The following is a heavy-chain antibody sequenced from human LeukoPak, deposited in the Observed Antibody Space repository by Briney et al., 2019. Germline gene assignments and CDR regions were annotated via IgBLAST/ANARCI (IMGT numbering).Heavy chain of an antibody. V-gene: IGHV3-7*01. CDR3: AELGITMIGGV. CDR2: IKQDGSEK. J-gene: IGHJ6*04. D-gene: IGHD3-10*02. CDR1: GFTFSSYG. Sequence: GGSLRLSCAASGFTFSSYGMHWVRQAPGKGLEGVANIKQDGSEKYYVASVKGRFTISRDNAKTSLYLQMNSLRAEDTAVYYCAELGITMIGGVWGKGTTVTISS.